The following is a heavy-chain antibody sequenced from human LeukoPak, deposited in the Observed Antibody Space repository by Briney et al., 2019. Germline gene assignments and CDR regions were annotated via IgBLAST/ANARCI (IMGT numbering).Heavy chain of an antibody. D-gene: IGHD2-2*01. J-gene: IGHJ6*03. V-gene: IGHV3-33*08. CDR2: IWYDGSNK. CDR1: GVTLSNYG. Sequence: PGGSLRLSCAVSGVTLSNYGMSWVRQAPGKGLEWVAVIWYDGSNKYYADSVKGRFTISRDNSKNTLYLQMNSLRAEDTAVYYCARGGGYCSSTSCSYYYYYMDVWGKGTTVTVSS. CDR3: ARGGGYCSSTSCSYYYYYMDV.